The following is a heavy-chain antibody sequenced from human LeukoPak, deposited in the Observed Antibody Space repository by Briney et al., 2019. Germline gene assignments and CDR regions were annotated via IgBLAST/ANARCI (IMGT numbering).Heavy chain of an antibody. V-gene: IGHV3-33*01. D-gene: IGHD6-19*01. CDR2: IWYDGSNE. CDR1: GFTFSSYG. CDR3: ARDRRYSSGWYGYFDY. J-gene: IGHJ4*02. Sequence: GGSLRLSCAASGFTFSSYGMHWVRQAPGKGLEWVELIWYDGSNEYYADSVKGRFTISRDNSKNTLFLQMDSLRAEDTAVYYCARDRRYSSGWYGYFDYWGQGTLVTVSS.